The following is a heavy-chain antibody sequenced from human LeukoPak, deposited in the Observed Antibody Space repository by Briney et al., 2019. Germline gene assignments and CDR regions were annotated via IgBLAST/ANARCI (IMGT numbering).Heavy chain of an antibody. CDR1: GYTFTSYD. D-gene: IGHD3-3*01. Sequence: ASVTVSCKASGYTFTSYDINWVRQATGQGLEWMGWMHPNSGNTGYAQKFQGRVTMTRNTSISTAYMELSSLRSEDTAVYYCARGIVRITIFGVVINWFDPWGQGTLVTVSS. CDR2: MHPNSGNT. CDR3: ARGIVRITIFGVVINWFDP. J-gene: IGHJ5*02. V-gene: IGHV1-8*01.